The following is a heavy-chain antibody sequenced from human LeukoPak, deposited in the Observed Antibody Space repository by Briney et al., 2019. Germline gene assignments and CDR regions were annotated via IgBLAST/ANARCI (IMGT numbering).Heavy chain of an antibody. Sequence: PGGSLRLSCAASGFTFSSYSMNWVRQAPGKGLEWVSSISSSSSYIYYADSVKGRFTISRDNAKNSLYLQMNSLRAEDTAVYYCARDPALMGYYDSSGYAEAFDIWGQGTMVTVSS. CDR1: GFTFSSYS. J-gene: IGHJ3*02. D-gene: IGHD3-22*01. CDR2: ISSSSSYI. CDR3: ARDPALMGYYDSSGYAEAFDI. V-gene: IGHV3-21*01.